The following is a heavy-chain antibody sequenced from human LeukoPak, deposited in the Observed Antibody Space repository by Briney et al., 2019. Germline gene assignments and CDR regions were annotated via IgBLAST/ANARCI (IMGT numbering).Heavy chain of an antibody. J-gene: IGHJ4*02. CDR3: ARGGPPILTGFSFDY. D-gene: IGHD3-9*01. CDR2: TSGST. Sequence: SETLSLTCTVSSGSMDYYNWRWIRQPAGKGLEWIGRTSGSTKYNPSLKSRVTMSVDTSKNQFSLKLSSVTAADTAVYYCARGGPPILTGFSFDYWGQGTLVTVSS. V-gene: IGHV4-4*07. CDR1: SGSMDYYN.